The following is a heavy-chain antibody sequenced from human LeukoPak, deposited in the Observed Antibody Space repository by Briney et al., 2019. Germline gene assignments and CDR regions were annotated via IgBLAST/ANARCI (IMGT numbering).Heavy chain of an antibody. V-gene: IGHV1-18*01. CDR1: GYTFTSYG. D-gene: IGHD3-22*01. J-gene: IGHJ4*02. CDR3: ARADSVAAITPFDY. Sequence: ASVKVSCKASGYTFTSYGISWVRQAPGQGLEWMGWISAYNGNTNYAQKLQGRVTMTTDTSTSTAYMELRSLRSDDTAVYYCARADSVAAITPFDYWGQGTLVTVSS. CDR2: ISAYNGNT.